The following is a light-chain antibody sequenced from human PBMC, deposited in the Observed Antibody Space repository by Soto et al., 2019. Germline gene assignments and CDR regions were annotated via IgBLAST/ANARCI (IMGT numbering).Light chain of an antibody. CDR1: SSNIGSHT. CDR3: AAWDDSLSGWM. CDR2: FDN. J-gene: IGLJ3*02. Sequence: QSVLTQPPSASGTPGQRVTISCSGSSSNIGSHTVNWYQQLPGTAPKVLIYFDNQRPSGVPDRFSGPKSGTSASLAISGPQSEDEADYYCAAWDDSLSGWMFGGGTKLTVL. V-gene: IGLV1-44*01.